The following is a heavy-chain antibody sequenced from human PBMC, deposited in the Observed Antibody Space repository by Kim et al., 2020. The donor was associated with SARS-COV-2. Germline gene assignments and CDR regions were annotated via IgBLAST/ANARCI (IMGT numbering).Heavy chain of an antibody. V-gene: IGHV3-23*01. Sequence: GGSLRLSCTVSGVAFSNYAMTWVRQVPEKGLEWVSSVSGSGDKTYYADSVKVRFTITRDNSKSTLYLQMNSLRAEDTSIYYCALKGSFGSDYGGQGTLVTVSA. J-gene: IGHJ4*02. CDR1: GVAFSNYA. CDR3: ALKGSFGSDY. CDR2: VSGSGDKT. D-gene: IGHD3-3*01.